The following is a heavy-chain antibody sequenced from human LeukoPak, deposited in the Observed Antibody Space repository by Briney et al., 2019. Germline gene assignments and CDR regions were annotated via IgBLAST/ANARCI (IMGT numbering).Heavy chain of an antibody. Sequence: WASVKVSCKVSGYTLTELSMHWVRQAPGKGLEWMGGFDPEDGETIYAQKSQGRVTMTEDTSTDTAYMELSSLRSEDTAVYYCATFIVVVPAATIDAFDIWGQGTMVTVSS. CDR3: ATFIVVVPAATIDAFDI. CDR1: GYTLTELS. D-gene: IGHD2-2*01. CDR2: FDPEDGET. J-gene: IGHJ3*02. V-gene: IGHV1-24*01.